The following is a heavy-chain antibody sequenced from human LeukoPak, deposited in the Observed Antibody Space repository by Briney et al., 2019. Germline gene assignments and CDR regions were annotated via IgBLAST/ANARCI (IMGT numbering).Heavy chain of an antibody. CDR1: GDSICSYY. Sequence: PSETLSLTCTVSGDSICSYYWSWIRQPPGKGLEWIGYIYYTGSTKYNPSLKSPVTISLDTSKKQFSLKLASVTAADTAVYSCARARRGYTYGFRSRELLKAFDIWGQGTVVTVSS. D-gene: IGHD5-18*01. J-gene: IGHJ3*02. CDR2: IYYTGST. V-gene: IGHV4-59*01. CDR3: ARARRGYTYGFRSRELLKAFDI.